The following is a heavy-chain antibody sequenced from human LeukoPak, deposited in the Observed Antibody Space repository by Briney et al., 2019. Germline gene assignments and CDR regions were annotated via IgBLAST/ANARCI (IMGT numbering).Heavy chain of an antibody. J-gene: IGHJ5*02. D-gene: IGHD6-19*01. CDR2: VDSDGTTT. CDR3: ARGYSSLDP. CDR1: GFTFTNYL. V-gene: IGHV3-74*01. Sequence: PGGSLRLSCAASGFTFTNYLMHWVRQAPGKGLVWVSRVDSDGTTTSYADSVKGRFTISRDNSKNTLYLQMNSLTAEDTAVYYCARGYSSLDPWGQGTLVTVSS.